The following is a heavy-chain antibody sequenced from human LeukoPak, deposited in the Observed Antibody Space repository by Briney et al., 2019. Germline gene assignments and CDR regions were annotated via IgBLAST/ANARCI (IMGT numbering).Heavy chain of an antibody. D-gene: IGHD3-10*01. V-gene: IGHV4-34*01. Sequence: SGTLSLTCAVYGWSFSGYYWSWIRQPPGKGLEWIGEINHSGSTNYNPSLKSRVTISVDTSKNQFSLKLSSVTAADTAVYYWARFTLYYYGSGSLNAYYFDYWGQGTLVTVSS. J-gene: IGHJ4*02. CDR1: GWSFSGYY. CDR3: ARFTLYYYGSGSLNAYYFDY. CDR2: INHSGST.